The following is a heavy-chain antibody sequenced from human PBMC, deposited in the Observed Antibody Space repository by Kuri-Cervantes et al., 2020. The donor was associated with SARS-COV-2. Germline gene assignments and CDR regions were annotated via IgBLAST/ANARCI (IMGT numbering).Heavy chain of an antibody. Sequence: ASVKVSCKASGYTFSDYGITWVRQAPGKGLEWMGWISAYNGNTNYAQKLQGRVTMTTDTSPSTAYMELRSLRSDDTAVYYCARDSWWELLLFDYWGQGTLVTVSS. CDR1: GYTFSDYG. CDR2: ISAYNGNT. J-gene: IGHJ4*02. CDR3: ARDSWWELLLFDY. D-gene: IGHD1-26*01. V-gene: IGHV1-18*01.